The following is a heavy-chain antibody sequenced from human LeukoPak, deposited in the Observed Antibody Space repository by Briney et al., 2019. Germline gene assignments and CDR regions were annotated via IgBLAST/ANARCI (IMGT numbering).Heavy chain of an antibody. CDR3: ARSSVVVAANGAFDI. V-gene: IGHV4-4*07. Sequence: PSETLSLTCTVSGGSISSYYWSWIRQPAGKGLEWIGRIYTSGSTNYNPSLKSRVTMSVDTSKNQFSLKLSSVTAADTAVYYCARSSVVVAANGAFDIWGQGTMVTVPS. CDR1: GGSISSYY. J-gene: IGHJ3*02. D-gene: IGHD2-15*01. CDR2: IYTSGST.